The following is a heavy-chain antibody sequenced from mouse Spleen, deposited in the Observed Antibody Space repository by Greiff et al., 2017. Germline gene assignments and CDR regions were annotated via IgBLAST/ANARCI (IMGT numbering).Heavy chain of an antibody. J-gene: IGHJ3*01. V-gene: IGHV1-22*01. Sequence: EVQLQQSGPELVKPGASVKMSCKASGYTFTDYNMHWVKQSHGKSLEWIGYINPNNGGTSYNQKFKGKATLTVNKSSSTAYMELRSLTSEDSAVYYCAREEVYYDPWFAYWGQGTLVTVSA. CDR1: GYTFTDYN. CDR2: INPNNGGT. CDR3: AREEVYYDPWFAY. D-gene: IGHD2-4*01.